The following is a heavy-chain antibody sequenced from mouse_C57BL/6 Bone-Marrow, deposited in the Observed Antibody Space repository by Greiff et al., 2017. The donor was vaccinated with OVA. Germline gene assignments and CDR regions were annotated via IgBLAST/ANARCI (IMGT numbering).Heavy chain of an antibody. CDR2: IYPGGGYT. V-gene: IGHV1-63*01. J-gene: IGHJ3*01. CDR1: GYTFTNYW. Sequence: VQVVESGAELVRPGTSVKMSCKASGYTFTNYWIGWAKQRPGHGLEWIGDIYPGGGYTNYNEKFKGKATLTADKSSSTAYMQFSSLTSEDSAIYYCASSYDGWTWFAYWGQGTLVTVSA. CDR3: ASSYDGWTWFAY. D-gene: IGHD2-3*01.